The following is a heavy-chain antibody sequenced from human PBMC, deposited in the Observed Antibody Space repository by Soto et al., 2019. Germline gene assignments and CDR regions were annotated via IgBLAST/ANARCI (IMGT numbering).Heavy chain of an antibody. J-gene: IGHJ5*02. Sequence: SETLSLTCTVSGVSTSSGGYYWSWIRQLPGKGLQWIGSSYYSGSTYYNPSLKSRVTISIDTSKNQFSLKLSSVTAADTAVYYCARGIGAATTGWLDPWGQGTLVTVS. CDR3: ARGIGAATTGWLDP. V-gene: IGHV4-31*03. D-gene: IGHD6-13*01. CDR2: SYYSGST. CDR1: GVSTSSGGYY.